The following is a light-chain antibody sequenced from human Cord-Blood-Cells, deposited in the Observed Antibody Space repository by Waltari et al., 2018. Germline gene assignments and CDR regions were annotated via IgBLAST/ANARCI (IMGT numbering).Light chain of an antibody. CDR1: SGHSSYA. V-gene: IGLV4-69*01. J-gene: IGLJ3*02. CDR3: QTWGTGIRV. CDR2: LNSDGSH. Sequence: QLVLTQSPSASASLGASVKLTCTLSSGHSSYAIAWHQQQPEKGPRYLMTLNSDGSHSKGDGIPDRFSGSSSGAERYLTISSLQCEDEADYYCQTWGTGIRVFGGGTKLTVL.